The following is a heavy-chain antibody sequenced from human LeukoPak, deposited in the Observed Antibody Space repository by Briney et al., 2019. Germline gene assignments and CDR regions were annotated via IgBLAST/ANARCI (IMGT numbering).Heavy chain of an antibody. D-gene: IGHD5-24*01. CDR1: GFPFSSYW. V-gene: IGHV3-7*04. CDR3: TRVGYIDEGIDY. CDR2: IKQDGSKK. Sequence: GGSLRLSCVASGFPFSSYWMTWVRQAPGKGLEWVANIKQDGSKKSYVDSVKGRFTISRDNAKNSLYLQMNSLRAEDTAIYYCTRVGYIDEGIDYWGQGTLVIVSS. J-gene: IGHJ4*02.